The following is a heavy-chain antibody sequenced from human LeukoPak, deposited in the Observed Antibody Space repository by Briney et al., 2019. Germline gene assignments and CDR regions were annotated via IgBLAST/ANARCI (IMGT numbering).Heavy chain of an antibody. CDR2: IIPIFGTA. D-gene: IGHD3-22*01. Sequence: SVPVSFKACGGTFRSYAIRGVRQAPGQGVEWMGGIIPIFGTANYAQKFQGRVTTTTNESTRTAYMERSSPRREETAVYYCARAYYYDSSGYYCDYGGQGTLGTVSS. J-gene: IGHJ4*02. V-gene: IGHV1-69*05. CDR3: ARAYYYDSSGYYCDY. CDR1: GGTFRSYA.